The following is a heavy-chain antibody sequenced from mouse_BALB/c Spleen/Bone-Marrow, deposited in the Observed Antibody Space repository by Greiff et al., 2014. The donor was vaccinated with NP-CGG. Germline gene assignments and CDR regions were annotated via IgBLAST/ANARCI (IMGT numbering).Heavy chain of an antibody. V-gene: IGHV14-3*02. CDR1: GFNIKYAY. CDR2: IAPGNGNT. J-gene: IGHJ3*01. D-gene: IGHD1-3*01. CDR3: VRSPGEVNY. Sequence: EVKLEESGAELVKPGAPVKLSCTASGFNIKYAYMHWMKQRPEQGLEWIGRIAPGNGNTQYDPKFQGKATITAYTSSNTAYLHLISLTSEDTAVYYCVRSPGEVNYWGQGTLVTVSA.